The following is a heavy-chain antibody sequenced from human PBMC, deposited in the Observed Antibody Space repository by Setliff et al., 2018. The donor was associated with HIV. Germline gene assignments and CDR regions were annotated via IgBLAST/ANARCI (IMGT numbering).Heavy chain of an antibody. J-gene: IGHJ2*01. Sequence: PSETLSLTCTVSGGSISSGGYYWSWIRQHPEKGLEWIGYIYYSGSTYYNPSLKSRVTISVDTSKNKFSLKLRSVTAADTAVYYCARGHTVVAYWYFDLWGRGTLVTVSS. CDR2: IYYSGST. CDR1: GGSISSGGYY. CDR3: ARGHTVVAYWYFDL. V-gene: IGHV4-31*03. D-gene: IGHD2-15*01.